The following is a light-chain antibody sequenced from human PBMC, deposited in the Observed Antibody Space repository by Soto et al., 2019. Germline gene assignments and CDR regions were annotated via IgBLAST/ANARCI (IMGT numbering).Light chain of an antibody. J-gene: IGLJ2*01. CDR2: DVS. CDR3: SAYTSRSCVV. V-gene: IGLV2-14*01. CDR1: SSDVGGYNY. Sequence: QSALTQPASVSGSPGQSITISCTGTSSDVGGYNYVSWYQQHPGKAPKLMIYDVSNRPSGVSNRFSVSKSGNTASLTISGFQAEDEADDYCSAYTSRSCVVFVGGTKVTVL.